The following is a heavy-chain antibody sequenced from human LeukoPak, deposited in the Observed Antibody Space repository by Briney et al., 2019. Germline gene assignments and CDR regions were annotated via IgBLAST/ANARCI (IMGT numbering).Heavy chain of an antibody. CDR2: ISNNGGYT. CDR1: GFTFSSSA. J-gene: IGHJ4*02. CDR3: AKQLGYCSDGSCYFPY. V-gene: IGHV3-23*01. Sequence: GGSLRLSCSTSGFTFSSSAMSWVRQAPGKGLEWVSAISNNGGYTYYADSVQGRFTISRDNSKSTLCLQMNSLKAEDTAVYYCAKQLGYCSDGSCYFPYWGQGTLVTVSS. D-gene: IGHD2-15*01.